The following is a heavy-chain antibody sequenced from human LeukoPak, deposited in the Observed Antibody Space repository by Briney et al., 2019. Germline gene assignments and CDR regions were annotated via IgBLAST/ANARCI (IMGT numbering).Heavy chain of an antibody. J-gene: IGHJ4*02. V-gene: IGHV2-5*02. CDR2: IYWDDDK. Sequence: SGPTLVNPTQTLTLTRTFSGFSLTTSGVAVGWIRLPPGKALESLALIYWDDDKRYSPSLRSRLTITKDTSKNQVVLTMTNMDPVDTATYYCAHRHSDWLGYYFDYWGQGTLVTVSS. D-gene: IGHD3-9*01. CDR3: AHRHSDWLGYYFDY. CDR1: GFSLTTSGVA.